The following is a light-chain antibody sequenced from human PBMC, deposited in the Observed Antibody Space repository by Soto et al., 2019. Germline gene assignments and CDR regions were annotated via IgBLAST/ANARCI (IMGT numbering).Light chain of an antibody. CDR3: QQYHNWPIT. V-gene: IGKV3-15*01. J-gene: IGKJ5*01. Sequence: EIVMTQSPATLSVSPGERATLSFRASQSIKNLLAWYQQRPGQSPRLLLYYASTRATGVPARFSGSGSGTEFTLAISSLQSEDFAVYYCQQYHNWPITFGQGTRLEIK. CDR2: YAS. CDR1: QSIKNL.